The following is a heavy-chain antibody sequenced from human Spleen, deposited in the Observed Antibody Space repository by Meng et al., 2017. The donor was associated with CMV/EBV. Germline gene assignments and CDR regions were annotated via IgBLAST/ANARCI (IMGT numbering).Heavy chain of an antibody. CDR1: YY. Sequence: YYMHWVRQAPGQGLEWMGWINPNSGGTNYAQKFQGRVTMTRDTSISTAYMELSRLRSDDTAVYYCARGGDCSSTSCQYYFYYGMDVWGQGTTVTVSS. CDR3: ARGGDCSSTSCQYYFYYGMDV. D-gene: IGHD2-2*01. V-gene: IGHV1-2*02. CDR2: INPNSGGT. J-gene: IGHJ6*02.